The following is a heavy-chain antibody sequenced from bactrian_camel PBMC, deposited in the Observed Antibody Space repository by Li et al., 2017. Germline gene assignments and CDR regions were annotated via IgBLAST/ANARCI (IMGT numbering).Heavy chain of an antibody. Sequence: HVQLVESGGGSVQAGGSLRLSCAASGIIFSSCGMGWYRQASGKERELVSYISSAGTTTYTDSVKGRFTISQDNAKNKNTLYLQMNSLKTEDTAVYYCAANCFRLGPG. J-gene: IGHJ2*01. CDR2: ISSAGTT. CDR1: GIIFSSCG. V-gene: IGHV3S55*01. CDR3: AANCFR.